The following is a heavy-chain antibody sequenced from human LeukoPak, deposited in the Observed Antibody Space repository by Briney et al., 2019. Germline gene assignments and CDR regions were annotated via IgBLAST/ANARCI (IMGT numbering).Heavy chain of an antibody. D-gene: IGHD3-22*01. J-gene: IGHJ5*02. CDR1: GYSFTDYY. Sequence: ASVKVSCKASGYSFTDYYMHWVRQAPGKGLEWVSSIDTSSSYIYYADSVKGRFTISRDNAKNSLYLQMSSLRAEDTAVYYCARDLDDTRGLAFDTWGQGTLVTVSS. CDR3: ARDLDDTRGLAFDT. CDR2: IDTSSSYI. V-gene: IGHV3-21*01.